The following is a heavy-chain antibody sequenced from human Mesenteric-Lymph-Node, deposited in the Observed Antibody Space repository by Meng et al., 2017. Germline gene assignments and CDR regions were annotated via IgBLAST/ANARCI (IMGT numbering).Heavy chain of an antibody. Sequence: GGSLRLSCAASGFTFSNAWMSWVRQAPGKGLEWVGRIKSKTDGGTTDYAAPVKGRFTISRDDSKNTLYLQMDSLRAEDTAVYYCAKGLGGVYYFDYWGQGTLVTVSS. J-gene: IGHJ4*02. CDR1: GFTFSNAW. D-gene: IGHD4-23*01. CDR3: AKGLGGVYYFDY. CDR2: IKSKTDGGTT. V-gene: IGHV3-15*01.